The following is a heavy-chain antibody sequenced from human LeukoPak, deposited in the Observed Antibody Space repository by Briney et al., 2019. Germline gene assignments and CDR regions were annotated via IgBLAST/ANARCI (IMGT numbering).Heavy chain of an antibody. CDR1: GFTFSRYS. CDR2: ISSTSTYT. CDR3: VRDLEYSSSTVSGRSFDY. V-gene: IGHV3-21*01. D-gene: IGHD6-6*01. Sequence: GGSLRLSCAASGFTFSRYSMNWVRQAPGKGLEWVSSISSTSTYTYYPDSVKGRFTISRDNAQNSLYLQMNGLRAEDTAVYYCVRDLEYSSSTVSGRSFDYWGQGTLVTVSS. J-gene: IGHJ4*02.